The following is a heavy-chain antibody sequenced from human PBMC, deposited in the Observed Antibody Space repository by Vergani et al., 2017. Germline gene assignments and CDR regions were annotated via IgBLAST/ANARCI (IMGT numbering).Heavy chain of an antibody. CDR2: IVVGSGNT. Sequence: QMQLVQSGPEVKKPGTSVKVSCKASGFTFTSSAMQWVRQARGQRLEWIGWIVVGSGNTNYAQKFQERVTITRDMSTSTAYMELSSLRSEDTAVYYCARDHIVVVPAYYYYGMDVWGQGTTVTVSS. D-gene: IGHD2-2*01. J-gene: IGHJ6*02. V-gene: IGHV1-58*02. CDR1: GFTFTSSA. CDR3: ARDHIVVVPAYYYYGMDV.